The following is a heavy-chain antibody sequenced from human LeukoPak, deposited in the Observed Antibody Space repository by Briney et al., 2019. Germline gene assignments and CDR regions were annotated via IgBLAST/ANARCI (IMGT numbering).Heavy chain of an antibody. CDR1: GGTFSSYA. J-gene: IGHJ6*04. CDR2: IIPIFGTA. V-gene: IGHV1-69*13. CDR3: ARDKITMVRGAIPYGMDV. D-gene: IGHD3-10*01. Sequence: SVKVSCKASGGTFSSYAISWVRQAPGQGLEWMGGIIPIFGTANYAQKFQGRVTITADESTSTAYMELSSLRSEDTAVYYCARDKITMVRGAIPYGMDVWGKGTTVTVSS.